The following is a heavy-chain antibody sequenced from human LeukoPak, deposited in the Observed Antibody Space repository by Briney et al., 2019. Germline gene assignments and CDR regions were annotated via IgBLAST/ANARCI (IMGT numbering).Heavy chain of an antibody. D-gene: IGHD4-17*01. Sequence: GGSLRLSCVVSGFTLSNSAMTWVRQAPGKGLEWVAIIGDSDTSTNYPDSVRGRFIISRDNSKDTLHLQMDSLRVEDTAVHYCAKGPTLTSFGSWGQGPLVTVSS. J-gene: IGHJ4*01. CDR3: AKGPTLTSFGS. CDR2: IGDSDTST. V-gene: IGHV3-23*05. CDR1: GFTLSNSA.